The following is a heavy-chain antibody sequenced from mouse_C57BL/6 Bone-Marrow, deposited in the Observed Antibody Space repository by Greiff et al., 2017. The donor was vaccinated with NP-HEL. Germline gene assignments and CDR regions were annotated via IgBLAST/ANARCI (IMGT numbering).Heavy chain of an antibody. D-gene: IGHD1-3*01. V-gene: IGHV1-55*01. CDR1: GYTFTSYW. Sequence: QVQLQQPGAELVKPGASVKMSCKASGYTFTSYWITWVKQRPGQGLEWIGDIYPGSGSTNYNEKFKSKATLTVDTSSSTAYMQLSSLTSEDSAVYYSARGGEWSLRYFEVWGTGTPVTVSS. J-gene: IGHJ1*03. CDR2: IYPGSGST. CDR3: ARGGEWSLRYFEV.